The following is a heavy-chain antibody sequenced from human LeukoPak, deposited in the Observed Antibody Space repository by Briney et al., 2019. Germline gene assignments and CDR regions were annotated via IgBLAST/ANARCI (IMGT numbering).Heavy chain of an antibody. CDR1: GGSSSGYY. V-gene: IGHV4-34*01. D-gene: IGHD3-10*01. CDR3: ARGSIIWFGASTFDY. Sequence: SETLSLTCAVYGGSSSGYYWSWIRQPPGKGLEWIGEINHSGSTNYNPSLKSRVTISVDTSKNQFSLKLSSVTAADTAVYYCARGSIIWFGASTFDYWGQGTLVTVSS. CDR2: INHSGST. J-gene: IGHJ4*02.